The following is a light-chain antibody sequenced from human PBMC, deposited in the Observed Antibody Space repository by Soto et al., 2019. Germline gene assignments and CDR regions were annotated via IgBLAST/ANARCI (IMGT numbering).Light chain of an antibody. CDR2: DVS. J-gene: IGLJ1*01. V-gene: IGLV2-14*01. Sequence: QSALTQPASVSGSPGQSITISCTGTSSDVGGYNYVYWYQQHPGKAPKLMIYDVSNRPSGVSNRFYGSKSGNTASLTISGLQAEDEADYYCSSYTSSSTLYVFGTGTKLTVL. CDR1: SSDVGGYNY. CDR3: SSYTSSSTLYV.